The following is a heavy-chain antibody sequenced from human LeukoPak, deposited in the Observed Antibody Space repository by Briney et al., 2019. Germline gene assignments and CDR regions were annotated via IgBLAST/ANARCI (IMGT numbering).Heavy chain of an antibody. J-gene: IGHJ6*03. D-gene: IGHD4-23*01. CDR1: GYTFTSYA. CDR2: INAGNGNT. Sequence: GASVKVSCKASGYTFTSYAMHWVRQAPGQRLEWMGWINAGNGNTKYSQEFQGRVTITRDTSASTAYMELSSLRSEDTAVYYCARGVVGNGPEYYYYMDVWGKGTTVTVSS. CDR3: ARGVVGNGPEYYYYMDV. V-gene: IGHV1-3*03.